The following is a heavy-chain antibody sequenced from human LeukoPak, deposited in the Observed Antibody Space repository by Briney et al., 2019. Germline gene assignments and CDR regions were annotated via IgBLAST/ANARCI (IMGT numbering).Heavy chain of an antibody. D-gene: IGHD1-26*01. CDR2: INQDGSSK. CDR3: ARNKIVGPTLLDC. J-gene: IGHJ4*02. CDR1: GFSFSDFW. Sequence: GGSLRISCAASGFSFSDFWMSWVRQAPGKGREWVANINQDGSSKYYVDSLKGRFTISRDNAKNSLYLQENSLRADDTAVYYCARNKIVGPTLLDCWGQGTLVTVSS. V-gene: IGHV3-7*01.